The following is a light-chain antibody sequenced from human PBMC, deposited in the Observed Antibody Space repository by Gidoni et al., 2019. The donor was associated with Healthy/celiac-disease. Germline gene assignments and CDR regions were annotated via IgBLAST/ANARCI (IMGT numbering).Light chain of an antibody. CDR3: QQYGSSSWT. V-gene: IGKV3-20*01. CDR1: QSVSSSY. Sequence: EIVLTQSPGTLSLSPGERATLSCRASQSVSSSYLAWYQQKPGQAPRLLIYGASSRDTGIPDRFSGSGSGTDFTLTISRLEPEDFAVYYCQQYGSSSWTFXQXTKVEIK. CDR2: GAS. J-gene: IGKJ1*01.